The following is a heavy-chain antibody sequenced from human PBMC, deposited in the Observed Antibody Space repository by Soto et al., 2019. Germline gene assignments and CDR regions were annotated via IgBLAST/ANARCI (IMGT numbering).Heavy chain of an antibody. J-gene: IGHJ4*02. D-gene: IGHD5-12*01. V-gene: IGHV4-30-2*01. CDR2: IYHSGST. CDR3: ARSPTYSGAARGYYFDY. CDR1: GGSISSGGYS. Sequence: QLQLQESGSGLVKPSQTLSLTCAVSGGSISSGGYSWSWIRQPPGKGLEWIGYIYHSGSTYYNPSLKSRVTISVDRSKNQFSLKLSSVTAADTAVYYCARSPTYSGAARGYYFDYWGQGTVVTVSS.